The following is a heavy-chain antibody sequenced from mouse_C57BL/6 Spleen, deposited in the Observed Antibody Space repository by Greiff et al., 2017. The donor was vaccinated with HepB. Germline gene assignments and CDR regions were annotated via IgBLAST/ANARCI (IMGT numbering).Heavy chain of an antibody. J-gene: IGHJ2*01. Sequence: QVHVKQSGAELVRPGSSVKLSCKASGYTFTSSWMDWVKQRPGQGLEWIGNIYPSDSETHYNQKFKDKATLTVDKSSSTAYMQLSSLTSEDSAVYYGAKEPSVYGRSYGGYWGQGTTLTVSS. D-gene: IGHD1-1*01. CDR1: GYTFTSSW. CDR3: AKEPSVYGRSYGGY. V-gene: IGHV1-61*01. CDR2: IYPSDSET.